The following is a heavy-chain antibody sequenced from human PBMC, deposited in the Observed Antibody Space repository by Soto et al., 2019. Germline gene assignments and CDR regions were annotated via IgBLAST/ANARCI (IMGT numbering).Heavy chain of an antibody. V-gene: IGHV1-3*01. CDR3: ASQSGYSPGLDY. D-gene: IGHD3-3*01. CDR2: INAGNGNT. CDR1: GCTFTSYA. J-gene: IGHJ4*02. Sequence: GASVKVSCKASGCTFTSYAMHWVRQAPGQRLEWMGWINAGNGNTKYSQKFQGRVTITRDTSASTAYMELSSLRSEDTAVYYCASQSGYSPGLDYWGQGTLVTVSS.